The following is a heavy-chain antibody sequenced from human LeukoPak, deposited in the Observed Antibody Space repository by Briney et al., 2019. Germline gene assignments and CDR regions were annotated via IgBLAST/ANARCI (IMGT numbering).Heavy chain of an antibody. CDR2: MWYDGSNK. Sequence: GGSLRLSCAASGFTFSSYGMHWVRQAPGKGLEWVAVMWYDGSNKYYADSVKGRFTISRDNSKNTLYLQMNSLRAEDTAVYYCAKGSRGSYYGPFDYWGQGTLVTVSS. J-gene: IGHJ4*02. CDR1: GFTFSSYG. D-gene: IGHD1-26*01. V-gene: IGHV3-33*06. CDR3: AKGSRGSYYGPFDY.